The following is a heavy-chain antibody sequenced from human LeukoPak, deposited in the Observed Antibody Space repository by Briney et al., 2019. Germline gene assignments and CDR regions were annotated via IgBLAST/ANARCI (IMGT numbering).Heavy chain of an antibody. CDR2: INPNSGGT. Sequence: GASVKVSCKASGYTFTGYYMHWVRQAPGQGLEWMGWINPNSGGTNYAQKFQGRVTMTRDTSISTAYMELSRLRSDDTAVYYCAKANHCCSTSCYRDGWFDPWGQGTLVTVSS. CDR3: AKANHCCSTSCYRDGWFDP. J-gene: IGHJ5*02. D-gene: IGHD2-2*02. CDR1: GYTFTGYY. V-gene: IGHV1-2*02.